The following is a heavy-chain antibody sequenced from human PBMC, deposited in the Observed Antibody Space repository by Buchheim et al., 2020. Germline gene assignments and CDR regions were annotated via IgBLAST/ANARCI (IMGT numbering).Heavy chain of an antibody. J-gene: IGHJ6*02. CDR1: GFTFSSYE. V-gene: IGHV3-48*03. Sequence: EVQLVESGGGLVQPGGSLRLSCAASGFTFSSYEMNWVRQAPGKGLEWVSYISSSGSTIYYADSVQGRFTISRDNAKNSLYLQMNSLRAEDTAVYYCARGYSSSSFYYYGMDVWGQGTT. D-gene: IGHD6-6*01. CDR3: ARGYSSSSFYYYGMDV. CDR2: ISSSGSTI.